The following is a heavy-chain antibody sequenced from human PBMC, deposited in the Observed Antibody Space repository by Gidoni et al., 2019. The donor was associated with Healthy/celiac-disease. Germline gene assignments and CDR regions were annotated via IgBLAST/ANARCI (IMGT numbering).Heavy chain of an antibody. Sequence: QVQLVESGGGVVQPGRSLRLSCAASGFTFSSYAMHWVRQAPGKGLEGVAVISYDGSNKYYADSVKGRFTISRDNSKNTLYLQMNSLRAEDTAVYYCARRGDSSGWYGGNNWFDPWGQGTLVTVSS. CDR2: ISYDGSNK. D-gene: IGHD6-19*01. CDR1: GFTFSSYA. CDR3: ARRGDSSGWYGGNNWFDP. V-gene: IGHV3-30*04. J-gene: IGHJ5*02.